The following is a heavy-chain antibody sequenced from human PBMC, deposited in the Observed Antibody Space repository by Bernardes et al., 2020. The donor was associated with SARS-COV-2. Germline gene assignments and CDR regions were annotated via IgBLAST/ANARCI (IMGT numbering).Heavy chain of an antibody. D-gene: IGHD6-6*01. CDR1: GYTFTNFG. J-gene: IGHJ4*02. CDR3: ARELPYSSSSHYFDS. V-gene: IGHV1-18*01. Sequence: ASVKVSCTASGYTFTNFGVSWVRQAPGQGLEWLAWISGYNGDTNYAPTLQGRVAVTADTSTSIAYMGMRRLTSYDPAVYFCARELPYSSSSHYFDSWGQGTLITVSS. CDR2: ISGYNGDT.